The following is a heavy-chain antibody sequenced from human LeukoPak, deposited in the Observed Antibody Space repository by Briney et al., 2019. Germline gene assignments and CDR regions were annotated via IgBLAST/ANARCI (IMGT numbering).Heavy chain of an antibody. CDR3: ARDYYDSSGSSWFDP. V-gene: IGHV3-21*01. CDR2: ISSGSSFM. Sequence: PGGSLRLSCAASGFTFGRYSMNWVRQAPGKGLEWVSSISSGSSFMYYADSVKGRFTISRDNAKNSLYLQMNSLRAKDTALYYCARDYYDSSGSSWFDPWGQGTLVTVSS. D-gene: IGHD3-22*01. CDR1: GFTFGRYS. J-gene: IGHJ5*02.